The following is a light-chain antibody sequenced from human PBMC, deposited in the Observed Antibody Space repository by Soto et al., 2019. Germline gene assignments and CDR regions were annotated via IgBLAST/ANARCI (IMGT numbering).Light chain of an antibody. CDR3: SSYAGSDNPYV. J-gene: IGLJ1*01. Sequence: QSALTQPPSASGAPGQSVTISCTGTSSDVGGYNYVSWYQQHPGKAPKLMIYEVSKRPSGVPDRFSGSPSGNPASLTVSGLKAQDEADYYCSSYAGSDNPYVFGTGTKLTVL. CDR2: EVS. CDR1: SSDVGGYNY. V-gene: IGLV2-8*01.